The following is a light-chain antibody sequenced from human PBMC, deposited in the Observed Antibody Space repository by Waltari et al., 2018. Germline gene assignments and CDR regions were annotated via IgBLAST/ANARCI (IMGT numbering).Light chain of an antibody. V-gene: IGKV1-39*01. J-gene: IGKJ4*01. CDR3: QQRYNWPSLT. CDR2: AAS. CDR1: QSISSY. Sequence: DIQMTQSPSSLSASLGDRVTITCRASQSISSYLNWYQQKPGKAPKLLIYAASSLQSGVPARFSGSGSGTDFTLTISSLEPGDFAVYYCQQRYNWPSLTFGGGTKVEI.